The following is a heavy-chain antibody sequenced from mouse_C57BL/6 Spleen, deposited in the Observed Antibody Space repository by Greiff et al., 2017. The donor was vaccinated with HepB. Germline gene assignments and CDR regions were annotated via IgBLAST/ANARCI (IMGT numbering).Heavy chain of an antibody. J-gene: IGHJ3*01. Sequence: QVQLKQSGAELVRPGASVTLSCKASGYTFTDYEMHWVKQTPVHGLEWIGAIDPETGGNAYNQKFKGKAILTADKSSSPAYMELRSLTSEESAVYYCTGGLRTWFAYWGQGTLVTVSA. V-gene: IGHV1-15*01. D-gene: IGHD2-4*01. CDR1: GYTFTDYE. CDR2: IDPETGGN. CDR3: TGGLRTWFAY.